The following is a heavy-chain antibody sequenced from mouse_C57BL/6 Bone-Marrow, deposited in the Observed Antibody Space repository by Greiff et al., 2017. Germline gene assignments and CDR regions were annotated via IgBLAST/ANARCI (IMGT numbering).Heavy chain of an antibody. V-gene: IGHV1-85*01. D-gene: IGHD2-4*01. CDR2: IYPRDGSP. Sequence: VQLQESGPELVKPGASVKLSCKASGYTFTSYDLNWVKQRPGQGLEWIGWIYPRDGSPKYNETFKGKATLTVYTSSSTAYMERHSLTSEDSAVYFCAIYYDDYYAMDYGGQGTSVTVSS. CDR3: AIYYDDYYAMDY. J-gene: IGHJ4*01. CDR1: GYTFTSYD.